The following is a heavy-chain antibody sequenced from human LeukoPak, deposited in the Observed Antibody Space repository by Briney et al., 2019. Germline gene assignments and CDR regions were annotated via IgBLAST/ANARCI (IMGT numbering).Heavy chain of an antibody. V-gene: IGHV3-7*04. J-gene: IGHJ4*02. CDR3: TRVGYIDEGIDY. CDR1: GFTFSSYA. CDR2: INHNGNVN. Sequence: GGSLRLSCAASGFTFSSYAMSWVRQAPGKGLEWVASINHNGNVNYYVDSVKGRFTISRDNAKNSLYLQMSNLRAEDTAIYYCTRVGYIDEGIDYWGQGTLVTVSS. D-gene: IGHD5-24*01.